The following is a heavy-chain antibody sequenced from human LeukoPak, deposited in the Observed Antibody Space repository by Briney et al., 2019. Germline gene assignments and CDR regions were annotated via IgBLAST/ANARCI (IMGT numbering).Heavy chain of an antibody. CDR1: GFTFTSSA. Sequence: SVKVSCKASGFTFTSSAMQWVRQARGQRLEWIGWIVVGSGNTNYAQKFQERVTITRDMSTSTAYMELSSLKASDTAIYYCARLDISTAYYVDYWGHGTLVTVSS. CDR3: ARLDISTAYYVDY. V-gene: IGHV1-58*02. CDR2: IVVGSGNT. J-gene: IGHJ4*01. D-gene: IGHD3-9*01.